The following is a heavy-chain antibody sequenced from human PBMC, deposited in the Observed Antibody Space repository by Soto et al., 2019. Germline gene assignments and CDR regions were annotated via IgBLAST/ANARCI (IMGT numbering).Heavy chain of an antibody. V-gene: IGHV1-69*01. CDR3: ARVVLPDTAMVNLYGMDV. Sequence: QVQLVQSGAEVKKPGSSVKVSCKASGGTFSSYAISWVRQAPGQGLEWMGGIIPIFGTANYAQKFQGRVTITADESTSPAYMELSSLRSEDTAVYYCARVVLPDTAMVNLYGMDVWGQGTTVTVSS. D-gene: IGHD5-18*01. CDR2: IIPIFGTA. CDR1: GGTFSSYA. J-gene: IGHJ6*02.